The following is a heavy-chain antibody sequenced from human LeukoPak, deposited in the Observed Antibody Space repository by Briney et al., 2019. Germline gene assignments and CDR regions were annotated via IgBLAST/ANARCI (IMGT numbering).Heavy chain of an antibody. D-gene: IGHD2-8*01. CDR1: GFSFSDYW. CDR2: ISPDGSDK. Sequence: GGSLRLPCTASGFSFSDYWMSWVRQAPGKGLEWVADISPDGSDKTYVDSVKGRLTVSRENAKQSLYLQMDTLTAEDTAVYYCVTSWCRQQRDYWGQGTLVTVSS. J-gene: IGHJ4*02. V-gene: IGHV3-7*01. CDR3: VTSWCRQQRDY.